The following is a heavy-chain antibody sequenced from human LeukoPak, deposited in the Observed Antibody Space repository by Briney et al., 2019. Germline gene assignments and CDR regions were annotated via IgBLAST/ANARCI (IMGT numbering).Heavy chain of an antibody. CDR2: SYYRSKWYN. D-gene: IGHD6-19*01. CDR3: ARDFGTTGWHTFDY. CDR1: GDSVSSKNGA. Sequence: SQTLSHTCGVSGDSVSSKNGAWSWIRQSPSRGHEWLGMSYYRSKWYNDYAESMEGRMTISQDTSKNQYSLHLNSVTPDDTAVYYCARDFGTTGWHTFDYWGQGTLVTVSS. J-gene: IGHJ4*02. V-gene: IGHV6-1*01.